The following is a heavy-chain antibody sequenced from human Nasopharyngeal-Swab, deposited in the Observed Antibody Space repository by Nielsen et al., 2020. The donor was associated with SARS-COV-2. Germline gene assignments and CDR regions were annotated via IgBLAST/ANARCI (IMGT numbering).Heavy chain of an antibody. CDR3: ARGHRSISMIVVVIATAHFYFDS. Sequence: SETLSLTCAVYGGSFSGYYWSWIRQPPGKWLEWIGEINHSGTTSYNPSLKSRVTISSDTSKNQFSLKLSSVTAADTAVYYCARGHRSISMIVVVIATAHFYFDSWGQGTLVTVTS. CDR2: INHSGTT. D-gene: IGHD3-22*01. J-gene: IGHJ4*02. V-gene: IGHV4-34*01. CDR1: GGSFSGYY.